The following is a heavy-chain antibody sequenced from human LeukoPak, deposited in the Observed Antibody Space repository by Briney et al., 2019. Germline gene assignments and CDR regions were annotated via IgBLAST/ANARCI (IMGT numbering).Heavy chain of an antibody. CDR2: IYSGGST. Sequence: GGSLRLSCAASGFTVSGNYMSWVRQAPGKGLEWVSVIYSGGSTYYADSVKGRFTISRDNSKSTLYLQMNSLRAEDTAVYYCARGWELPLYYFDYWGQGTLVTVSS. J-gene: IGHJ4*02. CDR3: ARGWELPLYYFDY. V-gene: IGHV3-66*01. CDR1: GFTVSGNY. D-gene: IGHD1-26*01.